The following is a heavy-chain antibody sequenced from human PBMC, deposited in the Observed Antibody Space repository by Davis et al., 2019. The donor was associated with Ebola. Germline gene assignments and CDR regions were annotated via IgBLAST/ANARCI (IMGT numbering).Heavy chain of an antibody. V-gene: IGHV3-9*01. Sequence: SLKISCAASGFTFDDYAMHWVRQAPGKGLEWVSGISWNSGSIGYADSVKGRFTISRDNAKNSLYLQMNSLRAEDTAVYYCARAQLGGYSYDSYYYYGMDVWGQGTTVTVSS. D-gene: IGHD5-18*01. CDR3: ARAQLGGYSYDSYYYYGMDV. CDR1: GFTFDDYA. J-gene: IGHJ6*02. CDR2: ISWNSGSI.